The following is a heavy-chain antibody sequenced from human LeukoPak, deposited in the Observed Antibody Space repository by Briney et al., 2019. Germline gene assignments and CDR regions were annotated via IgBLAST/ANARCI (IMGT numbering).Heavy chain of an antibody. V-gene: IGHV3-74*01. J-gene: IGHJ4*02. CDR1: GFIFNNYW. CDR2: INGDGSST. CDR3: TGAGHSPSDY. D-gene: IGHD2-2*01. Sequence: GGSLRLSCAASGFIFNNYWMHWVRQTPGEGPLWLSRINGDGSSTSYTHSVQGRFIISRDNAKNTLYLQMNSLRAEDTAVYYCTGAGHSPSDYWGQGTLVTVSS.